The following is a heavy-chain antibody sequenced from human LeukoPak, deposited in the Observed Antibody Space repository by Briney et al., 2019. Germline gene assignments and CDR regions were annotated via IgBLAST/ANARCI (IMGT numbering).Heavy chain of an antibody. J-gene: IGHJ6*02. CDR2: VWFDGRKR. CDR3: ARVPPYYDSGGYLRYYYYGMDV. V-gene: IGHV3-33*01. D-gene: IGHD3-22*01. CDR1: GFIFSNSG. Sequence: GGSLRLSCTVSGFIFSNSGMHWVRRAPGKGLEWVAVVWFDGRKRYYADSVKGRFTISRDNSKNTLHLQMDSLRVEDTAMYFCARVPPYYDSGGYLRYYYYGMDVWGQGTTVTVSS.